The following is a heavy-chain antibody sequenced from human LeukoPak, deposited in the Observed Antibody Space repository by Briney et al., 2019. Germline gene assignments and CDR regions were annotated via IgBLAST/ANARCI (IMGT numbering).Heavy chain of an antibody. CDR2: SRRDGAYV. CDR3: ASGGPTRGTLAS. D-gene: IGHD1-26*01. Sequence: QPGGSLRLSCAASGFALSSYGMYWVRQTPDKGLEWVAYSRRDGAYVNYADSVKGRFIISRDNSKNTLGLQMNSLRVEDTALYYCASGGPTRGTLASWGQGTLVPVSS. J-gene: IGHJ4*02. CDR1: GFALSSYG. V-gene: IGHV3-30*02.